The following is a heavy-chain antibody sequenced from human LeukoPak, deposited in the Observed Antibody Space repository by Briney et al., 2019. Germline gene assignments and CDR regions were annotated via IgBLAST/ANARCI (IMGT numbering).Heavy chain of an antibody. Sequence: GASVKVSCTASGYTFTGYYMHWVRQAPGQGLEWMGWINPNSGDTNYAQKFQGRVTMTRDTSINTAYMELSRLRSDDTAVYYCARDRSPAPGRSYGMGHFDYWGQGTLVTVSS. CDR3: ARDRSPAPGRSYGMGHFDY. V-gene: IGHV1-2*02. D-gene: IGHD5-18*01. J-gene: IGHJ4*02. CDR2: INPNSGDT. CDR1: GYTFTGYY.